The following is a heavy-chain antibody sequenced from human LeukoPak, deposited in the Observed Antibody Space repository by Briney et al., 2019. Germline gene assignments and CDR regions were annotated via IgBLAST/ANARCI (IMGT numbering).Heavy chain of an antibody. Sequence: KAGGSLRLSCAASGFTFSSYSMNWVRQAPGKGLEWVSCISSSSSYIYYADSVKGRFTISRDNAKNSLYLQMNSLRAEDTAVYYCARGAYYYDSSGSSYYGMDVWGQGTTVTVSS. J-gene: IGHJ6*02. CDR3: ARGAYYYDSSGSSYYGMDV. CDR2: ISSSSSYI. V-gene: IGHV3-21*01. D-gene: IGHD3-22*01. CDR1: GFTFSSYS.